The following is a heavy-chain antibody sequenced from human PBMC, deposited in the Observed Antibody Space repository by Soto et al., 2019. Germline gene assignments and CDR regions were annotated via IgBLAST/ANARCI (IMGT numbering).Heavy chain of an antibody. CDR2: VYSSGST. CDR1: GGSISSNC. CDR3: ARYRGEVVVGYTLDN. Sequence: SETLSLTCTVSGGSISSNCWTWIRQPPGKGLEWIGYVYSSGSTNYNPTLKSRVTISEDTYKSQFSLKVNSMTAADTGLYYCARYRGEVVVGYTLDNWGQGILGTVSS. J-gene: IGHJ4*02. V-gene: IGHV4-59*01. D-gene: IGHD2-2*01.